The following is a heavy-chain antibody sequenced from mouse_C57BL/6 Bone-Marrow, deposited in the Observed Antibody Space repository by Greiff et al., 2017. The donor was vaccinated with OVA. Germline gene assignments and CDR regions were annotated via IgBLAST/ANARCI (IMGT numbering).Heavy chain of an antibody. CDR2: ISRGGDYI. V-gene: IGHV5-9-1*02. Sequence: EVHLVESGEGLVKPGGSLKLSCAASGFTFSSYAMSWVRQTPEKRLEWVAYISRGGDYIYYADTVKGRFTISRDNARNTLYLQMSSLKSEDTAMYYSTRGSNYVDYFDYWGQGTTLTVSS. D-gene: IGHD2-5*01. CDR3: TRGSNYVDYFDY. CDR1: GFTFSSYA. J-gene: IGHJ2*01.